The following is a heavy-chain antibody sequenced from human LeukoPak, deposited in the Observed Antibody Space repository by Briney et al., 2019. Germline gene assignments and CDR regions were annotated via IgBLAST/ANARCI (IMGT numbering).Heavy chain of an antibody. D-gene: IGHD4-17*01. CDR3: AHGTSYGDYYQEPHAFDI. CDR2: IYWDDDK. J-gene: IGHJ3*02. CDR1: GFSLSTSGVG. V-gene: IGHV2-5*02. Sequence: QSGPTLVNPTQTLTLTCTFSGFSLSTSGVGVGWIRQPPGKALEWLALIYWDDDKRYSPSLKSRLTITKDTSKNQVVLTMTNMDPVDTATYYCAHGTSYGDYYQEPHAFDIWGKGTTVTVSS.